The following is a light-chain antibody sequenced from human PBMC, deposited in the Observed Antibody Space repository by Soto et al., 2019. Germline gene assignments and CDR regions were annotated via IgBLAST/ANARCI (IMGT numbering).Light chain of an antibody. Sequence: QSVLTQPPSVSAAPGQRVTISCSGSSSNIGNNYVSWYQQLPGTAPKLLIYDNSKRPSGIPDRFSGSKSGTSATLGITGLQTGDEADYYCATWDSSLNGVFGGGTKVTVL. CDR3: ATWDSSLNGV. CDR1: SSNIGNNY. CDR2: DNS. V-gene: IGLV1-51*01. J-gene: IGLJ2*01.